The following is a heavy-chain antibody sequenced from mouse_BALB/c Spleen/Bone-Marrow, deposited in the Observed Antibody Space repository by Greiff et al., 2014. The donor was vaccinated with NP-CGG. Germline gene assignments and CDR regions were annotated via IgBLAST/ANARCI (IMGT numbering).Heavy chain of an antibody. J-gene: IGHJ2*01. D-gene: IGHD1-2*01. CDR2: IWAGGST. CDR3: ARYYYGFLDY. V-gene: IGHV2-9*02. CDR1: GFSLTSYG. Sequence: VKLQESGPGLVAPSQSLSITCTVSGFSLTSYGVHWVRQPPGKGLEWLGVIWAGGSTNYNSTLMSRLSISKDNSKSQVSLKMNSLQTDDTAMYYCARYYYGFLDYWGQGTTLTVSS.